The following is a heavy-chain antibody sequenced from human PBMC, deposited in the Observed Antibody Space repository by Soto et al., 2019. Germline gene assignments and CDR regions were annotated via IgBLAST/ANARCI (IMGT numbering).Heavy chain of an antibody. V-gene: IGHV3-74*01. D-gene: IGHD3-22*01. CDR2: IKGDGSRT. Sequence: EVQPVESGGGLVQPGGSLRLSCAASGFTFSRYWMHWVRQVPGKGLVWVSRIKGDGSRTAYADSVKGRFTISRDNAENTVYLQMNSLRGEDTAVYYCVRGAEGAYYHDYWGQGTLVTVSS. CDR1: GFTFSRYW. CDR3: VRGAEGAYYHDY. J-gene: IGHJ4*02.